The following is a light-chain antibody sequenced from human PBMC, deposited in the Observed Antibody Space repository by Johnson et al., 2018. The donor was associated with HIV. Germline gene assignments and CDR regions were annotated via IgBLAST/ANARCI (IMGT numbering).Light chain of an antibody. V-gene: IGLV1-51*01. J-gene: IGLJ1*01. CDR3: GTWDSSLSVEV. CDR1: SSNIGNNY. CDR2: ENN. Sequence: QPVLTQPPSVSAAPGQKVTISCSGSSSNIGNNYVSWYQQLPGTAPKLLIYENNKRPSGIPDRFSGSKSGTSATLAITGLQTGDEADYYCGTWDSSLSVEVFGTGTKVTVL.